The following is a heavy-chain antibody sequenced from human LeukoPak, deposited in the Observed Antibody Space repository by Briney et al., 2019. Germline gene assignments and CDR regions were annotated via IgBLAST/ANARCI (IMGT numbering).Heavy chain of an antibody. Sequence: PGGSLRLSCAASGFNFIDYSMNWVRQAPGKGLEWISYIGISSGNTKYADSVKGRFTISRDKARNSLYLQMNSLRVEDTAVYYCARRAYSPKGDIDYWGQGTLVTVSS. CDR3: ARRAYSPKGDIDY. J-gene: IGHJ4*02. CDR2: IGISSGNT. V-gene: IGHV3-48*01. CDR1: GFNFIDYS. D-gene: IGHD1-26*01.